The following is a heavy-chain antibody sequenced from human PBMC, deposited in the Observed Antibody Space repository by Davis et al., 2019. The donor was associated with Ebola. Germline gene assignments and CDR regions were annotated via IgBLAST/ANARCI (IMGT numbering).Heavy chain of an antibody. CDR3: ARDLPWGLEGFDY. V-gene: IGHV1-18*01. D-gene: IGHD1-1*01. CDR1: RYTLTSYG. Sequence: ASVQVSRQASRYTLTSYGISWVRQAPGQGLEWMGWISAYNGNTNYAQKLQGRVTMTTDTSTSTAYMELRSLRSDDTAVYYCARDLPWGLEGFDYWGQGTLVTVSS. J-gene: IGHJ4*02. CDR2: ISAYNGNT.